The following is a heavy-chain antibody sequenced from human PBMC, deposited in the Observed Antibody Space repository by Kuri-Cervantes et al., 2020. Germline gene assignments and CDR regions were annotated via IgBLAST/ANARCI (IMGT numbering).Heavy chain of an antibody. CDR1: GFTFSSYW. CDR2: INHSGNT. J-gene: IGHJ4*02. D-gene: IGHD6-13*01. V-gene: IGHV4-34*01. CDR3: ARVSGDIAAAGYFDY. Sequence: ESLKISCAASGFTFSSYWMSWVRQAPGKGLEWIGEINHSGNTFYNPSLKSRVTISVDTSRNQFSLKLSSVTAADTAVYYCARVSGDIAAAGYFDYWGQGTLVTVSS.